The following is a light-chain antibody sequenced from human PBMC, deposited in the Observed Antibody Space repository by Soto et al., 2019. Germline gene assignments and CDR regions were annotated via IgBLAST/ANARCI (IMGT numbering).Light chain of an antibody. J-gene: IGKJ1*01. CDR3: QQYNNWPRT. CDR1: QSVSSN. CDR2: GAS. Sequence: EIVVAQSPATLSVSAVERATVSCRASQSVSSNLAWYQQKPGQAPRLLIYGASTRATGIPARFSGSGSGTEFTLTISSLQSEDFAVYYCQQYNNWPRTFGQGTKVDIK. V-gene: IGKV3-15*01.